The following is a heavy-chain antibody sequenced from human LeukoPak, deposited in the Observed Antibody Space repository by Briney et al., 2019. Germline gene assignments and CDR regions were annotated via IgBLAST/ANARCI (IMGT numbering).Heavy chain of an antibody. CDR1: GGSISSGGYS. V-gene: IGHV4-30-2*01. CDR2: IYHSGST. D-gene: IGHD2-2*02. J-gene: IGHJ6*03. CDR3: AREIGCSSTSCYMYYYYYMDV. Sequence: SETLSLTCAVSGGSISSGGYSWSWIRQPPGKGLEWIGYIYHSGSTYYNPSLKSRVTISVDRSKNQFSLKLSSVTAADTAVYYCAREIGCSSTSCYMYYYYYMDVWGKGTTVTVSS.